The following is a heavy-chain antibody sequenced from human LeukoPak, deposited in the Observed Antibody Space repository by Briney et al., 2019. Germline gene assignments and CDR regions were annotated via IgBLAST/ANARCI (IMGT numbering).Heavy chain of an antibody. CDR1: GGSFSGYY. J-gene: IGHJ4*02. V-gene: IGHV4-34*01. D-gene: IGHD3-10*01. CDR3: ARAAPYYYGSGSYFDY. CDR2: INHSGST. Sequence: SETLSLTCAVYGGSFSGYYWSWIRQPPGKGLEWIGEINHSGSTNYDPSLKSRVTISVDTSKNQSSLKLSSVTAADTAVYYCARAAPYYYGSGSYFDYWGQGTLVTVSS.